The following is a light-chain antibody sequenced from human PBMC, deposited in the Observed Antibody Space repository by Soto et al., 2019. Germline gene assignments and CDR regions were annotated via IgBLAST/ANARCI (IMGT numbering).Light chain of an antibody. J-gene: IGLJ1*01. Sequence: QSALTQPASVSGSPGQSITVSCTGTSSDVGGYNYVSWYQQHPGKAPKVMIYDVSKRPSGVSNRFSGSKSRNTASLTISGLQAEDEADYYCNSYTSSSTLPYVFGTGTKLTVL. V-gene: IGLV2-14*01. CDR2: DVS. CDR1: SSDVGGYNY. CDR3: NSYTSSSTLPYV.